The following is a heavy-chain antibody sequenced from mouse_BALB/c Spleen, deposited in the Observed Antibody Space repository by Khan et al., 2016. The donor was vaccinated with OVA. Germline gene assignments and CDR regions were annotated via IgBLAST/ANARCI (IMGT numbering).Heavy chain of an antibody. D-gene: IGHD1-1*01. CDR3: ARGDYGLYYFDY. CDR1: GYTFTDYY. Sequence: QVQLKQSGAELARPGASVKLSCKASGYTFTDYYINWVKQRTGQGLEWIGDIYPGSGNPYYNEKFKGKATLTADNSSSTAYIHLSSLTSEDSAVYFCARGDYGLYYFDYWGQGTTLTVSS. CDR2: IYPGSGNP. J-gene: IGHJ2*01. V-gene: IGHV1-77*01.